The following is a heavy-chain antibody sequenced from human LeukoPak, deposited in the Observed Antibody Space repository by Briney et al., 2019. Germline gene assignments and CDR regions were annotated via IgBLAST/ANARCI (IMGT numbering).Heavy chain of an antibody. CDR1: GFTFSGSA. D-gene: IGHD2-21*02. CDR2: IRSKANSYAT. V-gene: IGHV3-73*01. Sequence: PGGSLKLSCAASGFTFSGSATHWVRQASGKGLEWVGRIRSKANSYATAYAASVKGRFTISRDDSKNTAYLQMNSLKTEDTAVYYCTRLGCGGDCYFDYWGQGTLVTVSS. J-gene: IGHJ4*02. CDR3: TRLGCGGDCYFDY.